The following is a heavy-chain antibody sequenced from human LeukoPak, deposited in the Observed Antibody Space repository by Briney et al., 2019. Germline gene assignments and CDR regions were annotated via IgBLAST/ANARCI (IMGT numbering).Heavy chain of an antibody. CDR1: GGSISSYY. J-gene: IGHJ6*02. Sequence: SETLSLTCTVSGGSISSYYWSWIWQPPGKGLEWIGYIYYSGSTNYNPSLKSRVTISVDTSKNQFSLKLSSVTAADTAVYYCAREARYYDSSGYYASYGMDVWGQGTTVTVSS. V-gene: IGHV4-59*01. CDR2: IYYSGST. CDR3: AREARYYDSSGYYASYGMDV. D-gene: IGHD3-22*01.